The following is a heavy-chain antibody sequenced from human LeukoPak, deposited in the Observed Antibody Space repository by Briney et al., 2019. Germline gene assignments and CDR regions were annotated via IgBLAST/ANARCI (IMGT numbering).Heavy chain of an antibody. V-gene: IGHV3-30*02. Sequence: GGSLRVSCAASGFTFSSYGMHWVRQAPGKGLEWVAFIRYDGSNKYYADSVKGRFTISRDNSKNTLYLQMNSLRAEDTAVYYCAKVTLKDYGSGPIYYYYMDVWGKGTTVTISS. CDR1: GFTFSSYG. CDR3: AKVTLKDYGSGPIYYYYMDV. D-gene: IGHD3-10*01. J-gene: IGHJ6*03. CDR2: IRYDGSNK.